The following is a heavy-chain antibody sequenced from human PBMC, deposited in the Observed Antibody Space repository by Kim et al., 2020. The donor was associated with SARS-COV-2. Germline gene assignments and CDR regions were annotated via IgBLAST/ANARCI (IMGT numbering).Heavy chain of an antibody. CDR2: ISWNSGSI. V-gene: IGHV3-9*01. D-gene: IGHD6-13*01. Sequence: GGSLRLSCAASGFTFGDYAMHWVRQAPGKGLEWVSGISWNSGSIGYADSVKGRFTISRDNAKNSLYLQMNSLRAEDTALYYCAKEGGSSWKGSWFDPWGQGTLVTVSS. CDR1: GFTFGDYA. CDR3: AKEGGSSWKGSWFDP. J-gene: IGHJ5*02.